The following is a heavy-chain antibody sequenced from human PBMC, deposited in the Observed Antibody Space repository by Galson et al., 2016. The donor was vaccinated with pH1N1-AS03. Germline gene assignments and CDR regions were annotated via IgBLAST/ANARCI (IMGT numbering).Heavy chain of an antibody. CDR3: TRDRQQRFDY. V-gene: IGHV1-3*01. CDR1: GYTLTTYS. J-gene: IGHJ4*02. D-gene: IGHD1-1*01. CDR2: INAGNGNA. Sequence: SVKVSCKASGYTLTTYSMHWVRQAPGQRPEWMGWINAGNGNAGYSRSFQGRVTITRATSANIGYLEVISLRFEDTAVYYCTRDRQQRFDYWGQGTLVTVSS.